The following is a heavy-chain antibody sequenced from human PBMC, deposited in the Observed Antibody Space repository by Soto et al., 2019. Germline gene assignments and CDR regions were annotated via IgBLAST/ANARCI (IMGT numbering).Heavy chain of an antibody. J-gene: IGHJ4*02. CDR3: AKWGGGGSDY. V-gene: IGHV3-7*01. CDR2: INEDGSER. Sequence: GGSLRLSCAASGFTFTNYYMSWVRQAQGKGLEWAANINEDGSERYYVDSVKGRFTVSRDNAKNSLYLQMNSLRAEDTAIYYCAKWGGGGSDYWGQGSLVTVSS. D-gene: IGHD1-26*01. CDR1: GFTFTNYY.